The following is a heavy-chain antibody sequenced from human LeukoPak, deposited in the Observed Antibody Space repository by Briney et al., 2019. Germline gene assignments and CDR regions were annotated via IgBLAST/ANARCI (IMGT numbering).Heavy chain of an antibody. CDR1: GGSISSYY. J-gene: IGHJ4*02. D-gene: IGHD2-21*02. CDR3: ARQPTYCGGDCYSEGLFDY. V-gene: IGHV4-59*08. Sequence: PSETLSLTCTVSGGSISSYYWSWIREPPGKGLEWIGYIYYSGSTNYNPSLKSRVTISVDTSKNQFSLKLSSVTAADTAVYYCARQPTYCGGDCYSEGLFDYWSQGTLVTVSS. CDR2: IYYSGST.